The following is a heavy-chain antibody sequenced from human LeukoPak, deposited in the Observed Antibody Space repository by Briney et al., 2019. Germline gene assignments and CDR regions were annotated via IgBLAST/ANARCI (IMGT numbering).Heavy chain of an antibody. V-gene: IGHV3-7*01. CDR3: ARDRRYYDSSGPYYYGMGV. CDR1: GFTFGNSW. CDR2: IKQDGSET. J-gene: IGHJ6*02. D-gene: IGHD3-22*01. Sequence: GGSLRLSCAASGFTFGNSWMTWVRQAPGKGLEWVASIKQDGSETYYVDSVKGRFTISRDNSKNTLYLQMNSLRAEDTAVYYCARDRRYYDSSGPYYYGMGVWGQGTTVTVSS.